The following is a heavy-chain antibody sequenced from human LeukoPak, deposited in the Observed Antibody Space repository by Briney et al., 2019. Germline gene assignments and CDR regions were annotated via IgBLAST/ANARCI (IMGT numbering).Heavy chain of an antibody. CDR2: IKSKTDGGIT. Sequence: PGGSLRLSCAASGFTFSNAWMSWVRQAPGKGLEWVGRIKSKTDGGITDYAAPVKGRFTISRDDSKNTLYLQMNSLKTEDTAVYYCTTDRFSWGQGAQVTVSS. V-gene: IGHV3-15*01. CDR3: TTDRFS. J-gene: IGHJ5*02. CDR1: GFTFSNAW.